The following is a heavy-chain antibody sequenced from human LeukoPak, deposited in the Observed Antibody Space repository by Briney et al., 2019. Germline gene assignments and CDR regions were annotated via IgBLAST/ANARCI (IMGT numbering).Heavy chain of an antibody. CDR3: ERGLMSASGGPAGDY. CDR2: MNPNSGNT. D-gene: IGHD2-2*01. Sequence: GASLKLSCKASGYTFTSYAINWVRQATGQGLEWMGWMNPNSGNTGYAQKFQGRVTITRNNSKSSAYLEMSSLRSEDMALYYCERGLMSASGGPAGDYWGQGTLVTVCS. V-gene: IGHV1-8*03. J-gene: IGHJ4*02. CDR1: GYTFTSYA.